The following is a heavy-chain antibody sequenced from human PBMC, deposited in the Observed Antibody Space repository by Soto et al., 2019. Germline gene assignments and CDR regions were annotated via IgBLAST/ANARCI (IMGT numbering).Heavy chain of an antibody. Sequence: QVQLVESGGGVVRPGGSLRLSCSASGFSFSDYAMHWVRQAPGKGMEWVAVILFEGNKKYYADPVKGRFTISSDTSKNTRYLQMKSLRAEDTAVYYCSKAGAQTISGCYCASWGQGTMVTVSS. CDR1: GFSFSDYA. CDR3: SKAGAQTISGCYCAS. J-gene: IGHJ5*02. V-gene: IGHV3-30*18. D-gene: IGHD1-26*01. CDR2: ILFEGNKK.